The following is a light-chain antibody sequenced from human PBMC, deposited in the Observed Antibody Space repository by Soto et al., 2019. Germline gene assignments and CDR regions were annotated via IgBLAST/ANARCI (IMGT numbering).Light chain of an antibody. CDR3: CSYTGSSTPV. CDR2: EVS. CDR1: SSDVGGYNY. J-gene: IGLJ3*02. Sequence: QSALTQPASVSGSPGQSITISCTGTSSDVGGYNYVSWYQHHPGKAPKLMIYEVSNRPSGVSNRFSGSKSGNTASLTISGLQAEDEADYYCCSYTGSSTPVFGGGTQLNVL. V-gene: IGLV2-14*01.